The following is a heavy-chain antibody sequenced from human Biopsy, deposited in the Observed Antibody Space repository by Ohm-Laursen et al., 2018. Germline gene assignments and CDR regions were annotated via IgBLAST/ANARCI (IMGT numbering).Heavy chain of an antibody. J-gene: IGHJ5*02. V-gene: IGHV3-33*01. CDR2: MWSDGINK. CDR3: ERDDDTTGHYMILNH. CDR1: GFAFSYYG. D-gene: IGHD3-9*01. Sequence: SLRLSCAASGFAFSYYGLHWVRQAPGKGLQWVAVMWSDGINKNYADSVKGRFTVSRDNSNNVLYLQMSSLRDEDSAVYYYERDDDTTGHYMILNHWGQGTLVTVSS.